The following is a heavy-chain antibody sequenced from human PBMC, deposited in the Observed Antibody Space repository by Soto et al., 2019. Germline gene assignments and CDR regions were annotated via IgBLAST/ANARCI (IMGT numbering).Heavy chain of an antibody. CDR3: ARDMRGRDSGRGGMDV. D-gene: IGHD3-10*01. CDR1: GFTFSSYW. CDR2: INSDGSST. Sequence: EVQLVESGGGLVQPGGSLRLSCAASGFTFSSYWMHWVRQAPGKGLVWVSRINSDGSSTSYADSVKGRFTISRDNAKNTLYLQMISLRAEDSAVYYCARDMRGRDSGRGGMDVWGQGTTVTVSS. V-gene: IGHV3-74*01. J-gene: IGHJ6*02.